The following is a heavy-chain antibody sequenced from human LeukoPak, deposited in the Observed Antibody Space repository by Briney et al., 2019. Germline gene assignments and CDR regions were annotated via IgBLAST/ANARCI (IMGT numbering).Heavy chain of an antibody. D-gene: IGHD3-16*02. CDR2: ISGSGGST. CDR3: ARGDVAYVWGSYRH. J-gene: IGHJ4*02. CDR1: GFTFSSYA. V-gene: IGHV3-23*01. Sequence: GGSLRLSCAASGFTFSSYAMSWVRQAPGKGLEWVSAISGSGGSTYYADSVKGRFTISRDNAKNSLYLQMNSLRAEDTAVYYCARGDVAYVWGSYRHWGQGTLVTVSS.